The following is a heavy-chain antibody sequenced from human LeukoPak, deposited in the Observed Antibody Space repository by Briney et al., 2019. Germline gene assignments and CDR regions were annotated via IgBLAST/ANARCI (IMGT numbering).Heavy chain of an antibody. CDR2: ISGDGGST. J-gene: IGHJ4*02. V-gene: IGHV3-43*02. D-gene: IGHD1-1*01. Sequence: GSLRLSCAASGFTFDDYAIHWVRQAPGKGLEWVSLISGDGGSTYYADSVKGRFTISRDNSKNSLYLQMNSLRTEDTALYYCAKAEGTGTTGTNPYYFDYWGQGTLVTVSS. CDR3: AKAEGTGTTGTNPYYFDY. CDR1: GFTFDDYA.